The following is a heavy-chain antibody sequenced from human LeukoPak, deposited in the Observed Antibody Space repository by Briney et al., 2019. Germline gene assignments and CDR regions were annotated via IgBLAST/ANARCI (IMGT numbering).Heavy chain of an antibody. CDR3: ARTTEGGYSYGYFYYYYMDV. CDR1: GGSISSYY. V-gene: IGHV4-59*01. J-gene: IGHJ6*03. D-gene: IGHD5-18*01. Sequence: KASETLSLTCTVSGGSISSYYWSWIRQPPGKGLEWIGSIYYSGSSFDNPALKSRVTISVDTSKNQFSLKLSSVTAADTAVYYCARTTEGGYSYGYFYYYYMDVWGKGTTVTISS. CDR2: IYYSGSS.